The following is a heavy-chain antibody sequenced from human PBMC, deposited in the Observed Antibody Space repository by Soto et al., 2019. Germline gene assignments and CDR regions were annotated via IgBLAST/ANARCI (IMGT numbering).Heavy chain of an antibody. V-gene: IGHV3-30-3*01. CDR3: ARAPYYYDSSGYYYFDY. CDR2: ISYDGSNK. CDR1: GFTFSSYA. Sequence: GGSLRLSCAASGFTFSSYAMHWVRQAPGKGLEWVAVISYDGSNKYYADSVKGRFTISRDNSKNTLYLQMNSLRAEDTAVYYCARAPYYYDSSGYYYFDYWGQGTLVTVS. D-gene: IGHD3-22*01. J-gene: IGHJ4*02.